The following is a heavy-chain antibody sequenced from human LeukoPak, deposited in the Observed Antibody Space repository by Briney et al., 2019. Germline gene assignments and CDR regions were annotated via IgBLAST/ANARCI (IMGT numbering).Heavy chain of an antibody. CDR1: GVSISSSNHY. CDR2: IYYSRST. CDR3: ARNRYRPGYFDL. J-gene: IGHJ2*01. V-gene: IGHV4-39*01. D-gene: IGHD5-18*01. Sequence: SETLSLTCTVSGVSISSSNHYWGWIRQPPGKGLEWIGSIYYSRSTYYNPSLKSRVTISVDASKDRFSLKLSSVTAADTAVYYCARNRYRPGYFDLWGRGTLVTVSS.